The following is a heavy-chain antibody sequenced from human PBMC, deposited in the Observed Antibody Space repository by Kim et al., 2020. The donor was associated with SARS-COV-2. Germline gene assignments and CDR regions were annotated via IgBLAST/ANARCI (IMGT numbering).Heavy chain of an antibody. CDR3: ARVSSVGFDP. V-gene: IGHV4-31*03. Sequence: SETLSLTCTVSGGSISSGGYYCSWIRQHPGKGLEWIGYIYYSGSTYYNPSLKSRVTISVDTSKNQFSLKLSSVTAADTAVYYCARVSSVGFDPWGQGTLVTVSS. CDR2: IYYSGST. CDR1: GGSISSGGYY. J-gene: IGHJ5*02. D-gene: IGHD6-6*01.